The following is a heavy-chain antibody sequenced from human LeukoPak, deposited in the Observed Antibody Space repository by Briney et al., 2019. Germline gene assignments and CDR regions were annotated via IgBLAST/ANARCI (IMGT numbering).Heavy chain of an antibody. CDR2: IYPDDSDT. V-gene: IGHV5-51*01. CDR3: ARRGVLSKANWFDP. J-gene: IGHJ5*02. Sequence: GESLKISCKGSGYRFTNYWIGWVRQMPGKGLEWMGIIYPDDSDTRYSPSFQGQVTISADKSISTAYLQWSSLKASDTAMYYCARRGVLSKANWFDPWGQGTLVTVSS. D-gene: IGHD6-6*01. CDR1: GYRFTNYW.